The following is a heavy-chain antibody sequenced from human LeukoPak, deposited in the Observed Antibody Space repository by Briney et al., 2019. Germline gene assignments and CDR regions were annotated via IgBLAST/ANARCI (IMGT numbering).Heavy chain of an antibody. J-gene: IGHJ6*03. CDR1: GFTFSSYS. Sequence: SLRLSCTASGFTFSSYSMNWVRQAPGKGLEWVSSITSTSSYMYYADSVKGRFTISRDNAQNSLYLHMSSLRAEDTAVYYCARDPYSGGYGDDYYYYMDVWGKGTTVTISS. CDR3: ARDPYSGGYGDDYYYYMDV. CDR2: ITSTSSYM. D-gene: IGHD1-26*01. V-gene: IGHV3-21*01.